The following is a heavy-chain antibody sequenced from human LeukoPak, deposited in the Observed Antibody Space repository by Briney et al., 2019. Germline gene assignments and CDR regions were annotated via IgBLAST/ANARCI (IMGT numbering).Heavy chain of an antibody. CDR1: GGSISSYY. CDR3: ARGTRVYGDYEG. CDR2: IYYSGST. Sequence: SETLSLTCTVSGGSISSYYWSWIRQPPGKGLEWIGYIYYSGSTNYNPSLKSRVTISVDTSKNQFSLKLSSVTAADTAVYCCARGTRVYGDYEGWGQGTLVTVSS. J-gene: IGHJ4*02. D-gene: IGHD4-17*01. V-gene: IGHV4-59*01.